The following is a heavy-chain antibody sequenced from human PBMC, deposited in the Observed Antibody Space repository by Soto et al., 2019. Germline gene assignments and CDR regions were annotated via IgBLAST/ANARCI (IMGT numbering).Heavy chain of an antibody. V-gene: IGHV1-2*02. CDR2: INPHSGAT. Sequence: ASGQVSCKASACIFSANYIHCVRQAPGQGLEWLGWINPHSGATNYAQKSLGRGTMSAETYASTAYIDLARLKSDDTAVYYYVRAHALGFSNWFDPWGQGTLVTVSS. J-gene: IGHJ5*02. CDR1: ACIFSANY. D-gene: IGHD3-10*01. CDR3: VRAHALGFSNWFDP.